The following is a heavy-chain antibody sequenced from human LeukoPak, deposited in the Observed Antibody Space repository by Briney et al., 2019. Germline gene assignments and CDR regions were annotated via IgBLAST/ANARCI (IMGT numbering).Heavy chain of an antibody. V-gene: IGHV3-33*06. CDR3: AKGGGYYDILTGYSLFDY. J-gene: IGHJ4*02. Sequence: GGSLRLSCAASRFTFRNYGMHWVRQAPGKGLEWVAVIWYDGSNQYYADSVKGRFTISRDNSKNTLYLQMNSLRAEDTAVYYCAKGGGYYDILTGYSLFDYWGQGTLVTVSS. CDR1: RFTFRNYG. D-gene: IGHD3-9*01. CDR2: IWYDGSNQ.